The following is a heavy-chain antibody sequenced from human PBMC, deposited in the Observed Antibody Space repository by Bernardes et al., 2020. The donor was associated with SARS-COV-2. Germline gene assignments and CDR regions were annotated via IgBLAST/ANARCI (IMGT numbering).Heavy chain of an antibody. V-gene: IGHV2-70*09. D-gene: IGHD1-26*01. J-gene: IGHJ6*02. CDR1: GFSLSDYGVC. CDR2: IDWDDDI. Sequence: SGPTLVKPTQTLTLTCTVSGFSLSDYGVCVSWIRQPPGKALEWLALIDWDDDINYSPSLKTRVTISKDTPKNQVVLMMTNMDPVDTGTYYCVRGRGIVGAPTYYGMDVWGQGTTVTVSS. CDR3: VRGRGIVGAPTYYGMDV.